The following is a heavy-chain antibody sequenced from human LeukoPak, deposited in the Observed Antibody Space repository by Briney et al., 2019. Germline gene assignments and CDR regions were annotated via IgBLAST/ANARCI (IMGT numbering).Heavy chain of an antibody. CDR3: AKDANTRMIVVVINHFDY. Sequence: GGSLRLSCAASGFTFSSYSMSWVRQAPGKGLEWVSAISGSGGSTYYADSVKGRFTISRDNSKNTLYLQMNSMRAEDTAVYYCAKDANTRMIVVVINHFDYWGQGTLVTVSS. J-gene: IGHJ4*02. V-gene: IGHV3-23*01. CDR2: ISGSGGST. CDR1: GFTFSSYS. D-gene: IGHD3-22*01.